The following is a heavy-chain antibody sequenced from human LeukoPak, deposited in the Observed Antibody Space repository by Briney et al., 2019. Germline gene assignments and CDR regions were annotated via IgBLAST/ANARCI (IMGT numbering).Heavy chain of an antibody. J-gene: IGHJ4*02. D-gene: IGHD3-10*01. V-gene: IGHV3-48*03. CDR1: GFTFSSYE. Sequence: GGSLRLSCAASGFTFSSYEMNWVRQAPGKGLEWVSYISSSGSTIYYADSVKGRFTISRDNAENSLYLQMSSRRAEDTAVYYCARESWATDYWGQGTLVTVSS. CDR3: ARESWATDY. CDR2: ISSSGSTI.